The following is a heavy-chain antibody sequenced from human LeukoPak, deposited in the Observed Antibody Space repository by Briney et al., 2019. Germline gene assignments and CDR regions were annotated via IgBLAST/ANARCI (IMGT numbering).Heavy chain of an antibody. D-gene: IGHD5-12*01. CDR1: GFTFSAYA. CDR2: ISASSDST. J-gene: IGHJ4*02. CDR3: ARGITSGPRRYDVRNFDY. Sequence: GGSLRLSCAASGFTFSAYAMSWVRQAPGKGLEWVSAISASSDSTYYADSVKGRFTISRDNSKNTLYLQMNSLRAEDTAVYYCARGITSGPRRYDVRNFDYWGQGTPVTVSS. V-gene: IGHV3-23*01.